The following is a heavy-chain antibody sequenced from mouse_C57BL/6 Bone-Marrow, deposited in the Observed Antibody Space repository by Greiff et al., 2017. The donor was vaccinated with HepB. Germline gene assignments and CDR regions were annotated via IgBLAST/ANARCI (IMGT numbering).Heavy chain of an antibody. CDR1: GFTFTDYY. J-gene: IGHJ4*01. CDR3: AKYISLYYAMDY. V-gene: IGHV7-3*01. Sequence: EVKLMDSGGGLVQPGGSLSLSCAASGFTFTDYYMSWVRQPPGKALEWLGFIRNKANGYTTEYSASVKGRFTISRDNSQSILYLQMNALRAEDSATYYCAKYISLYYAMDYWGQGTSVTVSS. CDR2: IRNKANGYTT. D-gene: IGHD6-1*01.